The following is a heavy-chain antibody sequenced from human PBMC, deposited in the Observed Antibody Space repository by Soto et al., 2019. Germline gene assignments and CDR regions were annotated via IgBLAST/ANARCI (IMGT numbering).Heavy chain of an antibody. V-gene: IGHV4-59*01. CDR1: GSSIRGFY. D-gene: IGHD3-9*01. Sequence: SETLSLTCTVSGSSIRGFYWSWIRQSPGKGLDWIGYIYHSGTTVYNPSLRGRLTISVDTSRNQFSLRLTSLTTADTAVYYCARVDDVLTGIDYWGQGTLVTVSS. CDR3: ARVDDVLTGIDY. CDR2: IYHSGTT. J-gene: IGHJ4*02.